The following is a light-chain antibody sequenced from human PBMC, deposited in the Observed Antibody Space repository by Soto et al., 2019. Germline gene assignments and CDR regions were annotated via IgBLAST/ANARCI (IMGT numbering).Light chain of an antibody. CDR1: QSVSSGY. J-gene: IGKJ5*01. Sequence: EIVLTQSPGALSLSPGERATLACRASQSVSSGYLDWYKQKPGQAPRLLIYGASSRATGIPDRFSGSVSGTHFTLSISILEPEDVAVNDCQQYGSSPPITFGQGTRLEIK. CDR3: QQYGSSPPIT. CDR2: GAS. V-gene: IGKV3-20*01.